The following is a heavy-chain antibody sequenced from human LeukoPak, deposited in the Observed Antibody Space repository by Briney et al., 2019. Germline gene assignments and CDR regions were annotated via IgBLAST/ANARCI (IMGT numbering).Heavy chain of an antibody. CDR2: IYYSGST. CDR1: GGSISSYY. J-gene: IGHJ4*02. D-gene: IGHD3-10*01. V-gene: IGHV4-59*01. Sequence: PSETLSLTCTVSGGSISSYYWGWIRQPPGKGLEWIGYIYYSGSTNYNPSLKSRVTISVDTSKNQFSLKLSPVTAADTAVYYCARDRGYYGSGPWGYYFDYWGQGTLVTVSS. CDR3: ARDRGYYGSGPWGYYFDY.